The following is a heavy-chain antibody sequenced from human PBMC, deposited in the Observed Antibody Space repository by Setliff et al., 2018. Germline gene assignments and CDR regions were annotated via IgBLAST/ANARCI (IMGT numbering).Heavy chain of an antibody. V-gene: IGHV4-34*01. CDR3: AKDKYSFGSGIYWNSFDL. J-gene: IGHJ3*01. CDR2: INHSGST. CDR1: GDSLSGYY. D-gene: IGHD3-10*01. Sequence: PSETLSLTCAVYGDSLSGYYWSWIRQSPKKGLEWIGEINHSGSTNYNPSLKSRVTISIDTSKNQFSLNLRSVTAADTAVYYCAKDKYSFGSGIYWNSFDLWGQGTMVTVSS.